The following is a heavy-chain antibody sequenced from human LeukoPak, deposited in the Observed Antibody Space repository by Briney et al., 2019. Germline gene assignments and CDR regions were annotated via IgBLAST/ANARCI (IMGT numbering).Heavy chain of an antibody. CDR1: GGSISSCY. Sequence: SETLSLTCTVSGGSISSCYWSWIRQPPGKGLEWIGYIYYSGSTNYNPSLKSRVTISVDTSKNQFSLKLSSVTAADTAVYYCARLLTYYYDSSGYTFVYWGQGTLVTVSS. V-gene: IGHV4-59*08. CDR3: ARLLTYYYDSSGYTFVY. D-gene: IGHD3-22*01. CDR2: IYYSGST. J-gene: IGHJ4*02.